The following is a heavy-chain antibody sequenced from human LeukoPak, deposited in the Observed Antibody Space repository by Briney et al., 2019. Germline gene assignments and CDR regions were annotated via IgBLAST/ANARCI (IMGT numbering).Heavy chain of an antibody. CDR3: ASSRSGYGGSPFDY. V-gene: IGHV1-69*13. Sequence: SVKVSCKASGGTFSSYAISWVRQAPGQGLEWMGGIIPIFGTANYAQKFQGRVTITADESASTAYMDLSSLRSEDTAVYYCASSRSGYGGSPFDYWGQGTLVTVSS. D-gene: IGHD4-23*01. J-gene: IGHJ4*02. CDR2: IIPIFGTA. CDR1: GGTFSSYA.